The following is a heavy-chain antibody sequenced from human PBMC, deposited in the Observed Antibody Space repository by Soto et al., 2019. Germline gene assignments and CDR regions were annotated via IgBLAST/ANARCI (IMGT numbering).Heavy chain of an antibody. V-gene: IGHV4-59*01. CDR1: GGSISSYY. J-gene: IGHJ4*02. D-gene: IGHD3-3*01. CDR3: ARDHYDFWSGYLGFDY. Sequence: SETLSLTCTVSGGSISSYYWSWIRQPPGKGLEWIGYIYYSGSTNYNPSLKSRVTISVDTSKNQFSLKLSSVTAADTAVYYCARDHYDFWSGYLGFDYWGQGTLVTVSS. CDR2: IYYSGST.